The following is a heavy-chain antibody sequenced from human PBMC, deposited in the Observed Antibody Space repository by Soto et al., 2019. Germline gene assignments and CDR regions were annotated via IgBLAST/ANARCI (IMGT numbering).Heavy chain of an antibody. V-gene: IGHV3-48*01. CDR2: ISSSSGTI. J-gene: IGHJ3*02. D-gene: IGHD2-2*01. CDR1: GFTFSTYS. CDR3: ARGLGYCSSTSCRGYSFDI. Sequence: GGSLRLSCAASGFTFSTYSMNWVRQAPGKGLVWVSYISSSSGTIYYADFVKGRFTISRDNAKKSLYLQMNSLRAEDTAVYYCARGLGYCSSTSCRGYSFDIWGQGTMVTVSS.